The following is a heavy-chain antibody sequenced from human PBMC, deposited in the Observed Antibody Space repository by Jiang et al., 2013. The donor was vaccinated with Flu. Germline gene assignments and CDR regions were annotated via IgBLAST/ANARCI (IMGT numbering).Heavy chain of an antibody. CDR2: ISYSGNT. CDR3: ARGAGSWHPLNY. V-gene: IGHV4-59*01. D-gene: IGHD6-13*01. J-gene: IGHJ4*02. CDR1: GGSIRSFY. Sequence: GLVKPSETLSLACTVSGGSIRSFYWSWIRQPPGKGLEWIGYISYSGNTNYNPSLKSRVTMSVDTSKNQFSLNVTSVTAADSAVYFCARGAGSWHPLNYWGQGILVTVSS.